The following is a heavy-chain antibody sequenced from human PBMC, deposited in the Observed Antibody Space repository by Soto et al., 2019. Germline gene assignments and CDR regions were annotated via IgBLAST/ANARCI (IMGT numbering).Heavy chain of an antibody. CDR3: ARRVGRDGYKNLNWFDP. Sequence: SETLSLTCTVSGGSISSSSYYWGWIRQPPGKGLEWIGSIYYSGSTYYNPSLKSRVTISVDTSKNQFSLKLSSVTAADTAVYYCARRVGRDGYKNLNWFDPWGQGTLGTVSS. D-gene: IGHD5-12*01. J-gene: IGHJ5*02. CDR1: GGSISSSSYY. CDR2: IYYSGST. V-gene: IGHV4-39*01.